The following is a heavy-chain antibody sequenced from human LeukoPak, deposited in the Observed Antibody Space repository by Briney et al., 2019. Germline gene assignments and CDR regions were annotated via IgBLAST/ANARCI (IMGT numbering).Heavy chain of an antibody. J-gene: IGHJ4*02. D-gene: IGHD3-10*01. Sequence: PSETLSLTCTVSGDSIINYYWSWIRQSPGKGLEWIGYIYYSGSTKYNPSLKSRVTMSVDTSKNQFSLKLSSVTAADTAVYYCARHRGSGSPYFDYWGQGTLVTVSS. CDR3: ARHRGSGSPYFDY. CDR1: GDSIINYY. CDR2: IYYSGST. V-gene: IGHV4-59*08.